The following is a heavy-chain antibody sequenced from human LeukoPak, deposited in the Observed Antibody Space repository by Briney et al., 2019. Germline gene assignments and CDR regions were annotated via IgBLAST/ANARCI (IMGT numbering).Heavy chain of an antibody. V-gene: IGHV3-21*01. Sequence: PGGSLRLSCAASGFTFSSYSMNWVRQAPGKGLEWVSSISSSRSYIYYADSVKGRFTISRDNAKNSLYLQMNSLRAEDTAVYYCARDVIAVAGTSRLEPWGQGTLVTVSS. CDR2: ISSSRSYI. CDR3: ARDVIAVAGTSRLEP. CDR1: GFTFSSYS. D-gene: IGHD6-19*01. J-gene: IGHJ5*02.